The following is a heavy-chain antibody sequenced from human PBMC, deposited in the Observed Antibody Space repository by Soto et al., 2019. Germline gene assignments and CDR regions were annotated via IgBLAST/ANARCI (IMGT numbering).Heavy chain of an antibody. Sequence: ASVKVYCKASGYTFTSYYMPWVRQAPGRGLEWMGIINPSGGSKSYAQKFQGRVTMTRDTSQSTVYIELSSLRSEDTAVYYCARDSTSSWDHWGQGTMVTVSS. CDR3: ARDSTSSWDH. CDR2: INPSGGSK. CDR1: GYTFTSYY. V-gene: IGHV1-46*01. J-gene: IGHJ4*02. D-gene: IGHD2-2*01.